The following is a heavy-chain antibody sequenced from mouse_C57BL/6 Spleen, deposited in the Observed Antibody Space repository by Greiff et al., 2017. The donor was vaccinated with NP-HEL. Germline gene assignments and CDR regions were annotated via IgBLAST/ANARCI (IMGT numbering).Heavy chain of an antibody. Sequence: EVHLVESGGGLVKPGGSLKLSCAASGFTFSDYGMHWVRQAPEKGLEWVAYISSGSSTIYYADTVKGRFTMSIDNAKNTLFMQMSSLRSEDTAMYYCAINYYGSSYDYFDYWGQGTTLTVSS. CDR3: AINYYGSSYDYFDY. J-gene: IGHJ2*01. D-gene: IGHD1-1*01. V-gene: IGHV5-17*01. CDR2: ISSGSSTI. CDR1: GFTFSDYG.